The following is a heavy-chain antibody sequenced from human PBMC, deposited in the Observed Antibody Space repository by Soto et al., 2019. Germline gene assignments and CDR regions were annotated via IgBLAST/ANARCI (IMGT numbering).Heavy chain of an antibody. CDR2: IFWDDDK. V-gene: IGHV2-5*02. J-gene: IGHJ4*02. D-gene: IGHD7-27*01. CDR1: GFSLSTSGVG. CDR3: AHSLIPNWGSRGAFDY. Sequence: QITLKESGPPLVKPTQTLTLTCTFSGFSLSTSGVGVGWIRQPPGKALGGLALIFWDDDKRYSPSLKSRLTITKDTSKNQVVLTMTNMDPVDTATYYCAHSLIPNWGSRGAFDYWGQGTLVTVSS.